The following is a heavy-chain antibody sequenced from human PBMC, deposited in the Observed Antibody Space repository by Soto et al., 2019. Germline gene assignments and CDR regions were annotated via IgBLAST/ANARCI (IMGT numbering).Heavy chain of an antibody. Sequence: QVQLVESGGGVVQPGRSLRLSCAASGFTFSSYAMHWVRQAPGKGLEWVAVISYDGSNKYYADSVKGRFTISRDNSKNTLYLQMYSLRAEDTAVYYCARDGTLYSGSYDWYFDYWGQGTLVTVSS. D-gene: IGHD1-26*01. CDR3: ARDGTLYSGSYDWYFDY. V-gene: IGHV3-30-3*01. J-gene: IGHJ4*02. CDR1: GFTFSSYA. CDR2: ISYDGSNK.